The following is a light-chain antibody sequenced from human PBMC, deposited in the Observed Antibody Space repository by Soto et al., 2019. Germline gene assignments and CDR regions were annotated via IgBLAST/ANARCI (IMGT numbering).Light chain of an antibody. CDR3: SSYTRSNTWV. J-gene: IGLJ3*02. CDR2: EVN. V-gene: IGLV2-14*01. Sequence: QSALTQPASVSGSPGQSITISCTGTSSDVGGYNYVSWYQQDPGKAPKLMIYEVNNRPSGVSNRFSGSKSGNTASLTISGLQAEDEGDYYCSSYTRSNTWVFGGGTKLTVL. CDR1: SSDVGGYNY.